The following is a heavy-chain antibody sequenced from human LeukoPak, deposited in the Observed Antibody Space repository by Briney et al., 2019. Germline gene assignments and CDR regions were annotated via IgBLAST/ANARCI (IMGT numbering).Heavy chain of an antibody. CDR1: GFTFVDYA. J-gene: IGHJ3*02. Sequence: GGSLRFSCTASGFTFVDYAMSWVRQAPGKGREWGGFIRSEAYGGATEYAASVTVRFTISRDDSKIMAYLQLNSLKAEDTAVYYCTSMITFGGVISPHDAFDIWGQGTMVTVSS. CDR2: IRSEAYGGAT. V-gene: IGHV3-49*04. CDR3: TSMITFGGVISPHDAFDI. D-gene: IGHD3-16*02.